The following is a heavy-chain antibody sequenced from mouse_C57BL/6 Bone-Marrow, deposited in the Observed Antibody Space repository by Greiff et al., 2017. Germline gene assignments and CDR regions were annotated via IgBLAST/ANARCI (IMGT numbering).Heavy chain of an antibody. CDR2: IYPGDGDT. Sequence: VQLQQSGAELVKPGASVKISCKASGYAFSSYWMNWVKQRPGKGLAWIGQIYPGDGDTNYNEKFKGKATLTADKSSSTAYMQLSSLTSEDSAVYFCARGLYYYSIDYWGQGTSVTVSS. CDR3: ARGLYYYSIDY. D-gene: IGHD3-1*01. CDR1: GYAFSSYW. J-gene: IGHJ4*01. V-gene: IGHV1-80*01.